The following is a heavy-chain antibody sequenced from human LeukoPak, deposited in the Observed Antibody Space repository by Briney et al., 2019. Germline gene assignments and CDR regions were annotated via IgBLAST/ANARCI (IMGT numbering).Heavy chain of an antibody. J-gene: IGHJ4*02. V-gene: IGHV3-30*04. CDR3: ARGQVPAAMAYYFDY. CDR2: ISYDGSNK. D-gene: IGHD2-2*01. Sequence: GGSLRLSCAASGFTFSSYAMHWVRQAPGKGLEWVAVISYDGSNKYYADSVKGRFTISRDNSKNTLYLQMNSLRAEDTAVYYCARGQVPAAMAYYFDYWGQGTLVTVSS. CDR1: GFTFSSYA.